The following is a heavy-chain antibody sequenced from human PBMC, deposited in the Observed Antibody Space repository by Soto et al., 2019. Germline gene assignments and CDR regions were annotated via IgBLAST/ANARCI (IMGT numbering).Heavy chain of an antibody. V-gene: IGHV4-4*02. CDR2: IFYSGST. Sequence: SETLSLTCAVSGGSLSSSSWWSWVRQPPGKTLEWLGEIFYSGSTKYNPSLNSRVTISADQSKNDFSLRLSSVTAADTAVYYRASSYLYGMDVWGQGPTVTVSS. CDR1: GGSLSSSSW. CDR3: ASSYLYGMDV. J-gene: IGHJ6*02.